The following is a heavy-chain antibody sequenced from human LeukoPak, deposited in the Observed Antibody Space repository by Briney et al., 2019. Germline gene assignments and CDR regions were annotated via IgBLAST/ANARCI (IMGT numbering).Heavy chain of an antibody. J-gene: IGHJ4*02. CDR1: GYTFTGYY. V-gene: IGHV1-2*06. D-gene: IGHD3-22*01. CDR3: ARVQYYYDSSGYYLGSVIDY. CDR2: INPNSGGT. Sequence: ASVKVSCKASGYTFTGYYIHWVRQAPGQGLEWKGRINPNSGGTNYAQKFHGRVTMTRDTSISTADMELSRLRSDDTSVYYCARVQYYYDSSGYYLGSVIDYWGQGTLVTVSS.